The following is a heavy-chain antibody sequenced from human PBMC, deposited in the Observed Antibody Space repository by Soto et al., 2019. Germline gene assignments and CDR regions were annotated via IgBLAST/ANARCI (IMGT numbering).Heavy chain of an antibody. D-gene: IGHD2-15*01. J-gene: IGHJ5*02. CDR3: ARGQSAVDVFFQTPVPFDP. Sequence: SETLSLTCVVYDGSLTEYHWSWVPQTPGKGLEWIGEVSHHGTSHYNPSLGSRVIMSFDTSKDQFSLTLQSVTAADTGIYYCARGQSAVDVFFQTPVPFDPWGTGTPVTVSS. CDR1: DGSLTEYH. V-gene: IGHV4-34*01. CDR2: VSHHGTS.